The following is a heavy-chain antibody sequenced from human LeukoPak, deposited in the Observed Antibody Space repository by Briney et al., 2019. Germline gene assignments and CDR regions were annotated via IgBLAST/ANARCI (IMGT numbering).Heavy chain of an antibody. CDR3: ARDQYDYTWGSYRPYFDS. V-gene: IGHV1-18*04. D-gene: IGHD3-16*02. J-gene: IGHJ4*02. Sequence: GASVKVSFTASGYTFTSYGISWVRQAPGQGLEWMGSISPYNGNTKYTERLQGRVIMTTDTSTRTAYMELRSLRSDDTAVFYCARDQYDYTWGSYRPYFDSWGQGTLVTVSS. CDR2: ISPYNGNT. CDR1: GYTFTSYG.